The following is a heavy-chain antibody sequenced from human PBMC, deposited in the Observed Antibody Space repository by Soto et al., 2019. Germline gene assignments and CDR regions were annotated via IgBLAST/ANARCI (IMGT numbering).Heavy chain of an antibody. Sequence: PGGSLRLSCAASGFTFSDYYMSWIRQAPGKGLEWVSYISNSVSTIYYVDSVKGRFTISRDNAKNSLYLQMNSLRAEDTAVYYCARDKRHYYDSKANYYNYGMDVWGQGTRVTVSS. V-gene: IGHV3-11*01. CDR1: GFTFSDYY. CDR3: ARDKRHYYDSKANYYNYGMDV. D-gene: IGHD3-22*01. CDR2: ISNSVSTI. J-gene: IGHJ6*02.